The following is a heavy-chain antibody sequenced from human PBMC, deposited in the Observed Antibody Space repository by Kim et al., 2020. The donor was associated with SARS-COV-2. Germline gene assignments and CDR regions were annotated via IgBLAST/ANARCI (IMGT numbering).Heavy chain of an antibody. CDR2: INHSGST. J-gene: IGHJ6*02. V-gene: IGHV4-34*01. CDR1: GGSFSGYY. CDR3: ARGYSSGWYSYYYGMDV. D-gene: IGHD6-19*01. Sequence: SETLSLTCAVYGGSFSGYYWSWIRQPPGKGLEWIGEINHSGSTNYNPSLKSRVTISVYTSKNQFSLKLSSVTAADTAVYYCARGYSSGWYSYYYGMDVWGQGTTVTVSS.